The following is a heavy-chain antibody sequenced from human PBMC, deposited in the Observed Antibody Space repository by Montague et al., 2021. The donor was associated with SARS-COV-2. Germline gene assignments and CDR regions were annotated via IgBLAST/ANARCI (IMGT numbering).Heavy chain of an antibody. CDR1: GFTFDDYA. CDR2: INGDGLTT. Sequence: SLRLSCAASGFTFDDYAMHWVRQAPGKGLEWVSLINGDGLTTLVTDSVEGRFIISRDNSKNSLYLQMKSLSTEDTALYFCVKDMSEFDDLNAFDVWGQGTQVTVSS. D-gene: IGHD3-10*01. V-gene: IGHV3-43*02. J-gene: IGHJ3*01. CDR3: VKDMSEFDDLNAFDV.